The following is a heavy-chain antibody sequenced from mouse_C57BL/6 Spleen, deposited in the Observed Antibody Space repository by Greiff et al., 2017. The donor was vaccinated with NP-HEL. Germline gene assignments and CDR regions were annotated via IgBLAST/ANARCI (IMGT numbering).Heavy chain of an antibody. D-gene: IGHD2-3*01. V-gene: IGHV1-55*01. CDR2: IYPGSGST. CDR3: ARSYDGYPPPWFAY. J-gene: IGHJ3*01. Sequence: QVQLQQPGAELVKPGASVKMSCKASGYTFTSYWITWVKQRPGQGLEWIGDIYPGSGSTNYNEKFKSKATLTVDTSSSTAYMQLSSLTSEDSAVYYCARSYDGYPPPWFAYWGQGTLVTVSA. CDR1: GYTFTSYW.